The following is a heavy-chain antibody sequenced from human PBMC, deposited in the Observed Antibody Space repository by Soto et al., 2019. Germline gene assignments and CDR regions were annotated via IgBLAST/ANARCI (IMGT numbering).Heavy chain of an antibody. CDR1: GFSLSTSGVG. D-gene: IGHD3-10*01. CDR3: AHTFIRRSTSYYGMDV. J-gene: IGHJ6*02. CDR2: IYWDDDN. V-gene: IGHV2-5*02. Sequence: QITLKESGPTLVKVTQTLTLTCTFSGFSLSTSGVGVAWSRQPPGKALEWLALIYWDDDNRYSPSLKSRLTTPNATSKTQAVLTMTTIAPVDTATYYCAHTFIRRSTSYYGMDVWGQRTTVTVSS.